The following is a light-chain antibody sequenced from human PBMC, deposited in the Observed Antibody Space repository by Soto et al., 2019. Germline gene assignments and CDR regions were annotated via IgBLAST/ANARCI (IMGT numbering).Light chain of an antibody. V-gene: IGLV2-14*01. J-gene: IGLJ1*01. CDR2: EVS. Sequence: QSVLTQPASVSGSPGQSITISCTGTSSDVGRYDYVSWYQQHPGKAPKLMVSEVSHRPSGVSNRFSGSKSGNTASLTISGLQAEDEADYYCSSYSNMGTYVFGDGTKVTVL. CDR3: SSYSNMGTYV. CDR1: SSDVGRYDY.